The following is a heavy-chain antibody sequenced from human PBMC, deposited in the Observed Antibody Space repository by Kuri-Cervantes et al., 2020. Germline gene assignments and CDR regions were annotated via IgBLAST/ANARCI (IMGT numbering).Heavy chain of an antibody. V-gene: IGHV3-21*01. D-gene: IGHD6-19*01. CDR1: GFTFSSYS. Sequence: GESLKISCAASGFTFSSYSMNWVRQAPGKGLEWVSSISSSSSYIYYAGSVKGRFTISRDNAKNSLYLQMNSLRAEDTAVHYCARAVAVAGMGPQFDYWGQGTLVTVSS. CDR2: ISSSSSYI. CDR3: ARAVAVAGMGPQFDY. J-gene: IGHJ4*02.